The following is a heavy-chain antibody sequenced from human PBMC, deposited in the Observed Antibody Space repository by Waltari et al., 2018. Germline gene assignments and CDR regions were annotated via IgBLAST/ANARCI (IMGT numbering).Heavy chain of an antibody. J-gene: IGHJ6*03. D-gene: IGHD2-2*02. V-gene: IGHV4-34*01. CDR1: GGSFSGYY. Sequence: QVQLQQWGAGLLKPSETLSLTCAVYGGSFSGYYWSWIRQPPGKGLEWIGEINHSGSTNYNPSRKSRVTISVDTSKNQFSLKLSSVTAADTAVYYCARTIVVVPAAILYYYYYMDVWGKGTTVTISS. CDR2: INHSGST. CDR3: ARTIVVVPAAILYYYYYMDV.